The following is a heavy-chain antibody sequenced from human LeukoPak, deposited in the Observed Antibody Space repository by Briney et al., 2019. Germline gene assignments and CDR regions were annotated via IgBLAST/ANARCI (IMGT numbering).Heavy chain of an antibody. J-gene: IGHJ5*02. D-gene: IGHD2-15*01. CDR3: AKDDLITGGKNWFDL. CDR2: IQASGST. Sequence: SEALSLTCTVSGDSIRSYYWNWIRQPAGKGPEWIGRIQASGSTNDNPSLKSRIIMSIDTSKNQFSLKLTSVTAADTAVYYCAKDDLITGGKNWFDLWGQGTLVTVSS. CDR1: GDSIRSYY. V-gene: IGHV4-4*07.